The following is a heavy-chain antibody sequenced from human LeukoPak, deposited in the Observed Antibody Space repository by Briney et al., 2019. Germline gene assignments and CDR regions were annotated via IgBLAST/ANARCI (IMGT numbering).Heavy chain of an antibody. V-gene: IGHV7-4-1*02. D-gene: IGHD2-2*01. Sequence: ASVKVSCKASGYSFTNYVINWVRQAPGQGLEWMGWINTNNGNPTYAQGFTGRFVFSSDTSVSTAYLQISSLKAEDTAVYFCARGDDWAVAAASFDYWGQEPLLPVPS. CDR3: ARGDDWAVAAASFDY. J-gene: IGHJ4*02. CDR2: INTNNGNP. CDR1: GYSFTNYV.